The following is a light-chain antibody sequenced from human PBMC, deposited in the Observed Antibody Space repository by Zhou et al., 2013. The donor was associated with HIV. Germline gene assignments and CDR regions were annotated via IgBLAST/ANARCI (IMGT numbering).Light chain of an antibody. Sequence: QSALTQPASVSGSPGQSITISCTGTSSDVGGYNYVSWYQQHPGKAPKLMIYDVTKRPSGVSNRFSGSKSGNTASLTVSGLQAEDEAEYYCGSYAGSSRWIFGGGTKLTV. V-gene: IGLV2-14*01. J-gene: IGLJ2*01. CDR3: GSYAGSSRWI. CDR1: SSDVGGYNY. CDR2: DVT.